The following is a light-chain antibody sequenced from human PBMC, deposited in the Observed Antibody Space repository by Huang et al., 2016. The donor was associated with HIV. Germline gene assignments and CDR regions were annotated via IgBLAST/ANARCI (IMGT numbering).Light chain of an antibody. CDR2: DES. CDR1: QRVSTF. CDR3: QQHSYWPIT. V-gene: IGKV3-11*01. Sequence: DIVLTQSPATLSLSPGERATFSCRASQRVSTFLAWYQHKPGQAPRLLIFDESNRDAGVPDRFSGTGSGTDFTLTISSLEPSDVAVYYCQQHSYWPITFGRGTRLEI. J-gene: IGKJ5*01.